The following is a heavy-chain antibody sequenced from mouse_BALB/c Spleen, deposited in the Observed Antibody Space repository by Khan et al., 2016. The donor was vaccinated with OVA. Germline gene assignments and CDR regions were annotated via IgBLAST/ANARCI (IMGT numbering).Heavy chain of an antibody. D-gene: IGHD3-2*02. CDR1: GYIFTSYW. CDR3: ARDEALYYFDY. CDR2: IYPGTDNT. J-gene: IGHJ2*01. Sequence: QVHVKQSGAELVRPGASVRLSCKTSGYIFTSYWIHWIKQRSGQGLEWIARIYPGTDNTYYNEQLRDKATLTADKSSSTAYLQLSSLKSEASAVYFCARDEALYYFDYWGQGTTLTVSS. V-gene: IGHV1-76*01.